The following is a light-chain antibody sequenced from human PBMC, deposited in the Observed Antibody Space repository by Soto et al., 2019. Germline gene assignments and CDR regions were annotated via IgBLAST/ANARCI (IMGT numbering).Light chain of an antibody. Sequence: DIQMTQSPSTLSASVGDRVTITCRASHSIDYWLAWYQQKPGKAPKLLIHQASKLYGGVPSRFSGSGSGTEFTLTISSLQPDDFAAYYCQQYYTDSSTFGQGTRLEI. CDR3: QQYYTDSST. J-gene: IGKJ5*01. V-gene: IGKV1-5*03. CDR2: QAS. CDR1: HSIDYW.